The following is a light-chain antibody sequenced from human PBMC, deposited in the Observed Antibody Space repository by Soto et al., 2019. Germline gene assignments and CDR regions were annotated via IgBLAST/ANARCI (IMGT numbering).Light chain of an antibody. CDR3: SSYTSSNTLV. J-gene: IGLJ3*02. CDR2: EVI. CDR1: GSDVGFYNR. Sequence: QSALTQPPSVSGSPGQSVTISCTGTGSDVGFYNRVSWYQQPPGTAPKLLIYEVITRPSGVPGRFSGSKSGNTASLTISGLQAEDEADYYCSSYTSSNTLVFGGGTKLTVL. V-gene: IGLV2-18*02.